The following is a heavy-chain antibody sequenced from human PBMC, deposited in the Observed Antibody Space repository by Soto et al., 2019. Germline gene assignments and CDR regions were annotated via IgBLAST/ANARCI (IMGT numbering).Heavy chain of an antibody. D-gene: IGHD1-7*01. V-gene: IGHV3-33*01. CDR2: IWYDGSNK. Sequence: QVQLVESGGGVVQPGRSLRLSCAASGFTFNSYSMHWVRQAPGKGLEWVAVIWYDGSNKYYADSVKGRFTISRDNSKNTLYLQMNSLRADDTAVYYCARSHNWNYVGLDYWGQGTLVTVSS. CDR3: ARSHNWNYVGLDY. CDR1: GFTFNSYS. J-gene: IGHJ4*02.